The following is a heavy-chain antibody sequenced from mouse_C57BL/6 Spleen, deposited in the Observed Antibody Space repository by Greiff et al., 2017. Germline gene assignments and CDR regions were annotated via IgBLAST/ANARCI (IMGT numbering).Heavy chain of an antibody. CDR3: AREELNCDY. CDR2: INPTYGTT. D-gene: IGHD4-1*01. V-gene: IGHV1-39*01. CDR1: GYSFTDYN. Sequence: EVQVVESGPELVKPGASVKISCKASGYSFTDYNMNWVKQSTGQSLEWIGVINPTYGTTSYNQKFKGKATLTVDQSSSTAYMQLNSLTSEDSAVYYCAREELNCDYWGQGTTLTVSS. J-gene: IGHJ2*01.